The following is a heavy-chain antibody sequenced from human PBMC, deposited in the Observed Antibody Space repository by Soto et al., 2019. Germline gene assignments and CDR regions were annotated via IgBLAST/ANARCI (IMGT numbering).Heavy chain of an antibody. Sequence: GASVKVSCKASGGTFGNYAISWVRQAPGQGLEWMGKIIPIFKTANYAQKFQGRITITADRSPRTDIAYMELSSLRSEDTALYYCARVSIPGIYAEDVWGQGTTVTVS. CDR3: ARVSIPGIYAEDV. D-gene: IGHD3-16*01. J-gene: IGHJ6*02. V-gene: IGHV1-69*06. CDR2: IIPIFKTA. CDR1: GGTFGNYA.